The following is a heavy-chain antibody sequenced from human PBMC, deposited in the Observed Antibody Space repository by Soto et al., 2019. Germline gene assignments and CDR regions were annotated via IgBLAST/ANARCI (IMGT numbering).Heavy chain of an antibody. CDR3: AREGGESSDGLYYFDS. Sequence: TSETLSLTCTVSGGSTSSDNYWSWIRQPPGKGLEWIGHIYYSGNTDYNPSLKSRLAISIDTSKNQFSLKLSSVTAADTAVYFCAREGGESSDGLYYFDSWGQGSLVTVSS. CDR1: GGSTSSDNY. V-gene: IGHV4-30-4*01. J-gene: IGHJ4*02. CDR2: IYYSGNT. D-gene: IGHD3-16*01.